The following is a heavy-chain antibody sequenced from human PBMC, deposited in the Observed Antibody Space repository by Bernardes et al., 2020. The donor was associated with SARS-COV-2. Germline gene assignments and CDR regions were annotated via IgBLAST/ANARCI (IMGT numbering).Heavy chain of an antibody. V-gene: IGHV3-21*01. Sequence: GGSLRLSCAASGFTFSSYSMNWVRQAPGKGLEWVSSISSSSSYIYYADSVKGRFTISRDNAKNSLYLQMNSLRAEDTAVYYCARDEDIVVDSISPWGYMGDPWGQGTLVTVSS. CDR3: ARDEDIVVDSISPWGYMGDP. CDR1: GFTFSSYS. CDR2: ISSSSSYI. J-gene: IGHJ5*02. D-gene: IGHD2-15*01.